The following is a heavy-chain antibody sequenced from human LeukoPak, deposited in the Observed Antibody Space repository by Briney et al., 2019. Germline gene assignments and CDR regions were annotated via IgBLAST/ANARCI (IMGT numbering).Heavy chain of an antibody. CDR1: GFTFSDYY. D-gene: IGHD3-22*01. Sequence: PGGSLRLSCAASGFTFSDYYMNWIRQAPGKGLEWVSYISSSGDTIYYADSVKGRFTISRDNAKNSLYLQMNSLRAEDTAVYYCARYYYDSSGYYWNWFDPWGQGTLVTVSS. CDR3: ARYYYDSSGYYWNWFDP. CDR2: ISSSGDTI. J-gene: IGHJ5*02. V-gene: IGHV3-11*01.